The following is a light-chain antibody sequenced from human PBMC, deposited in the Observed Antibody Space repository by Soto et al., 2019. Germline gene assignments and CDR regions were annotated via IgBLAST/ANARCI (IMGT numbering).Light chain of an antibody. J-gene: IGKJ2*01. Sequence: DIVVTQSPDSLAVSLGERTTIKCKSSQSVFDYTYNKNYLAWYQQKPGQSPKLLIYWAFIRESGVPDRFSGSGSGTDFTLTISSLQAEGVAVYYCLQYFSIPYSFGQGTQLEIK. CDR1: QSVFDYTYNKNY. CDR3: LQYFSIPYS. CDR2: WAF. V-gene: IGKV4-1*01.